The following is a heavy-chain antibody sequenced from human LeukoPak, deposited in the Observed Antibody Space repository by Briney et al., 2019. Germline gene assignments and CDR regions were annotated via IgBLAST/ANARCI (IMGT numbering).Heavy chain of an antibody. J-gene: IGHJ4*02. V-gene: IGHV4-61*02. CDR3: AREPIPLWYPLDY. Sequence: SETLSLTCTVSGGSISSGSYYWSWIRQPAGKGLEWIGRIYTSGSTNYNPSLKSRVTISVDTSKNQFSLKLSSVTAADTAVYYCAREPIPLWYPLDYWGQGTLVTLSS. CDR1: GGSISSGSYY. D-gene: IGHD5-18*01. CDR2: IYTSGST.